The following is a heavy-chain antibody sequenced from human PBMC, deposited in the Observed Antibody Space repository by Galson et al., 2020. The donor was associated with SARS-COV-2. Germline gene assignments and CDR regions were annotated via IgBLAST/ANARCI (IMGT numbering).Heavy chain of an antibody. J-gene: IGHJ6*03. D-gene: IGHD6-13*01. CDR3: ARQRSSSWSRALTYYYMDV. CDR2: IDPTDSST. Sequence: HGESLKISCEGSGYSFTNHYITWVRQLHGKGLEWMGRIDPTDSSTTYSPSFQGHVTISADRSTNTAYLQWTSLRASDTAIYYCARQRSSSWSRALTYYYMDVGGKGTTVTVSS. CDR1: GYSFTNHY. V-gene: IGHV5-10-1*01.